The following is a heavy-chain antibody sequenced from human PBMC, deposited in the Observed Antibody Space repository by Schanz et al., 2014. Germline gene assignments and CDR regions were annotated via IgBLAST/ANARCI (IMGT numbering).Heavy chain of an antibody. Sequence: EVQLVESGGGLVQPGGSLRLSCAGSGFTFSSYAMNWVRQAPGKGLEWVSRISPDGSSTTYADSVKGRLTISRDNAKNTLYLQMNSLRAEDTAVYFCARDGGRDGYNLAFDVWGQGTLVTVSS. CDR3: ARDGGRDGYNLAFDV. D-gene: IGHD5-12*01. CDR2: ISPDGSST. J-gene: IGHJ3*01. CDR1: GFTFSSYA. V-gene: IGHV3-23*04.